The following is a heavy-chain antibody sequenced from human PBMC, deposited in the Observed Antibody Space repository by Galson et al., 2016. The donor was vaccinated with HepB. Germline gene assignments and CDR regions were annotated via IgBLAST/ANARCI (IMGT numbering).Heavy chain of an antibody. CDR1: GYNFTSYG. CDR3: ARDIRRITMIQVERFDY. D-gene: IGHD3-22*01. V-gene: IGHV1-18*01. CDR2: SSAYNGKT. J-gene: IGHJ4*02. Sequence: SVKVSCKASGYNFTSYGISWVRQVPGQGLEWVGWSSAYNGKTNYAQNLQDRVTMTTDTSTNTAYMELRSLRSDDTAVYYCARDIRRITMIQVERFDYWGQGTLVTFSS.